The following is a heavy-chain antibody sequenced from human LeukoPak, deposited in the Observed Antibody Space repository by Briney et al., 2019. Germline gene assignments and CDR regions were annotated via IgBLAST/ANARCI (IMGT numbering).Heavy chain of an antibody. V-gene: IGHV3-30*18. CDR2: ISYDERNT. CDR1: GFTFSNYG. CDR3: AEDRATGTALDY. D-gene: IGHD5-24*01. Sequence: GGSLRLSCAASGFTFSNYGMHWVRQAPGKGLEWVAFISYDERNTNYADSVKGPFTISRDNSKNTLYLQMNSLRAEDTAVYYCAEDRATGTALDYWGQGTLVTVSS. J-gene: IGHJ4*02.